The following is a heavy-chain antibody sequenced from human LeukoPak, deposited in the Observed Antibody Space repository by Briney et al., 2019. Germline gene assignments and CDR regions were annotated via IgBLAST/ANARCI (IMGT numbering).Heavy chain of an antibody. CDR3: AGAKGGSYFWYYGMDV. CDR1: GFTFSSYA. Sequence: GGSLRLSCAASGFTFSSYAMHWVRQAPGKGLEYVSAISSNGGSTYYANSVKGRFTISRDNSKNTLYLQMGSLRAEDMAVYYFAGAKGGSYFWYYGMDVWGQGTTVTVSS. V-gene: IGHV3-64*01. D-gene: IGHD1-26*01. CDR2: ISSNGGST. J-gene: IGHJ6*02.